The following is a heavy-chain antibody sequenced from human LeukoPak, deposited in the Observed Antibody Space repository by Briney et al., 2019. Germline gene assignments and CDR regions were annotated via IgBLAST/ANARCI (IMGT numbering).Heavy chain of an antibody. J-gene: IGHJ4*02. CDR3: ARAEWYCSGGSCYLGY. D-gene: IGHD2-15*01. V-gene: IGHV1-69*04. Sequence: VASVKVSCKASGGTLSSYAISWVRQAPGQGLEWMGRIIPILGIANCAQKFQGRVTITADKSTSTAYMELSSLRSEDTAVYYCARAEWYCSGGSCYLGYWGQGTLVTVSS. CDR1: GGTLSSYA. CDR2: IIPILGIA.